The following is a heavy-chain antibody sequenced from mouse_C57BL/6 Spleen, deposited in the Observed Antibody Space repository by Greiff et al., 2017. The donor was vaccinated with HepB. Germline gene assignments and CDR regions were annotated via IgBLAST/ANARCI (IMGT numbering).Heavy chain of an antibody. Sequence: QVQLQQPGAELVRPGSSVKLSCKASGYTFTSYWMHWVKQRPIQGLEWIGNIDPSDSETHYNQKFKDKATLTVDKSSSTAYMQLSSLTSEDSAVYYCARVSPYYYGSSACWYFDVWGTGTTVTVSS. V-gene: IGHV1-52*01. CDR2: IDPSDSET. D-gene: IGHD1-1*01. CDR1: GYTFTSYW. CDR3: ARVSPYYYGSSACWYFDV. J-gene: IGHJ1*03.